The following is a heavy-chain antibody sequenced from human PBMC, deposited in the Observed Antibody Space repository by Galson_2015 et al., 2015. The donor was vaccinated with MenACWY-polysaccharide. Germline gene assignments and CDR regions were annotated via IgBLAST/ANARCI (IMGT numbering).Heavy chain of an antibody. CDR3: AREGSRIVFHAFYT. D-gene: IGHD2-15*01. Sequence: SLRLSCAASGIRFSGSGMHWVRQAPGKGLEWVAVIQYDGTNKVYADSVTGRFTISRDNSRNTLYLEMNSLRAEDTAVYYCAREGSRIVFHAFYTWGQGTMVTVSS. CDR1: GIRFSGSG. V-gene: IGHV3-33*01. J-gene: IGHJ3*02. CDR2: IQYDGTNK.